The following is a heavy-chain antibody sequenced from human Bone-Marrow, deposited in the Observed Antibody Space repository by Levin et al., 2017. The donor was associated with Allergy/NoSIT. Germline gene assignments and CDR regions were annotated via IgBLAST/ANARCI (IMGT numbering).Heavy chain of an antibody. CDR2: FSGATDST. J-gene: IGHJ4*02. CDR3: AKPYCGGDCYPAGFNY. D-gene: IGHD2-21*02. CDR1: GFNXXIXS. V-gene: IGHV3-23*01. Sequence: PGGSLRLSCAASGFNXXIXSXXXXXXXXXKGLEWVSTFSGATDSTYYADSVKGRFTISKDNSKNTLFLQMNSLRAEDTAIYYCAKPYCGGDCYPAGFNYWGQGTLVTVSS.